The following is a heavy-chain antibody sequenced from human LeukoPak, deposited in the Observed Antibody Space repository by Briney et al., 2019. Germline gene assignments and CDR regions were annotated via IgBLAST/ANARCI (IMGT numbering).Heavy chain of an antibody. J-gene: IGHJ6*02. CDR2: ISSSGSTI. V-gene: IGHV3-48*03. CDR3: ARASAPPSFYYYYGMDV. Sequence: GGSLRLSCAASGFTSSNYEMNWVRQAPGKGLEWISYISSSGSTIYYADAVKGRFTISRDNAKNSLYLQMNSLRVEDTAVYYCARASAPPSFYYYYGMDVWGQGTMVPVSS. CDR1: GFTSSNYE.